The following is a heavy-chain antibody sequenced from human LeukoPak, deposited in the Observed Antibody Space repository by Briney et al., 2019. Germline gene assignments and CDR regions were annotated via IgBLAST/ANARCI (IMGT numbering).Heavy chain of an antibody. Sequence: GGSLRLSCAASGFTFSSYAMSWVSQAPGKGLEWVSAISGSGGSTYYADSVKGRFTISRDNSKNTLYLQMNSLRAEDTAVYYCAKDTPYYYDSSGYLDYWGQGTLVTVSS. CDR3: AKDTPYYYDSSGYLDY. V-gene: IGHV3-23*01. CDR1: GFTFSSYA. J-gene: IGHJ4*02. D-gene: IGHD3-22*01. CDR2: ISGSGGST.